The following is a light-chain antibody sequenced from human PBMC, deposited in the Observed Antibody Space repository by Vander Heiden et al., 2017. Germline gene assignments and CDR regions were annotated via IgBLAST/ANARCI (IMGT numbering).Light chain of an antibody. CDR2: WGS. CDR1: QTLRHRNGDNY. J-gene: IGKJ2*01. V-gene: IGKV2-28*01. CDR3: MQARQTPYT. Sequence: IVVTPSPLTLLVTRGGPASTACRSSQTLRHRNGDNYCPWFLQKPGQSPQLLIYWGSNRASGVPDRFSGSGSGRDFTLQISRVEAEDVGVYYCMQARQTPYTFGQGTKLVIK.